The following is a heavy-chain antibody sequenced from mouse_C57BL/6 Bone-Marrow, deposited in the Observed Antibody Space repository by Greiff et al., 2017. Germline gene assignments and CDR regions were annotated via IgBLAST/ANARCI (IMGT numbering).Heavy chain of an antibody. CDR2: IYPGSGNT. D-gene: IGHD4-1*01. Sequence: LMESGPELVKPGASVKISCKASGYTFTDYYINWVKQRPGQGLEWIGWIYPGSGNTKYNEKFRGKDTLTVTTSSSTSYMQLSSLTSEDSAVYFCARPELGYAMDYWGQGTSVTVSS. V-gene: IGHV1-84*01. CDR1: GYTFTDYY. J-gene: IGHJ4*01. CDR3: ARPELGYAMDY.